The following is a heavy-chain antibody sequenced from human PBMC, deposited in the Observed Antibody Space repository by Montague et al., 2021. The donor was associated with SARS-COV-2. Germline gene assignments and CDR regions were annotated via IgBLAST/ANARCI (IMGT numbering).Heavy chain of an antibody. Sequence: SETLSPTCDVYGGSFSRYFWSRIRQPQGRGPESIGHISPTGSTRYNPSLDSRVTISLDTSKSRLSLELTSVTVADTSIYFCVGAPNEYYFDYWGQGTPVSVSS. CDR1: GGSFSRYF. J-gene: IGHJ4*02. V-gene: IGHV4-34*01. CDR2: ISPTGST. D-gene: IGHD3-16*01. CDR3: VGAPNEYYFDY.